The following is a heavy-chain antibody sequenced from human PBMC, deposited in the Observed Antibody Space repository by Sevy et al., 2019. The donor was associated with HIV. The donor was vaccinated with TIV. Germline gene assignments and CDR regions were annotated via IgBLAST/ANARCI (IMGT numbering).Heavy chain of an antibody. J-gene: IGHJ4*02. V-gene: IGHV3-30-3*01. D-gene: IGHD2-8*01. CDR3: ARSYCTNGVCYSDYFDY. CDR1: GFTFSTYA. Sequence: GGSLRLSCAASGFTFSTYAMHWVRQAPGKGLEWVAVISYDGSNKYYADSVKGRFTISRDNSKNTLYLQMNSLRAEDTAVYYCARSYCTNGVCYSDYFDYWGQRTLVTVSS. CDR2: ISYDGSNK.